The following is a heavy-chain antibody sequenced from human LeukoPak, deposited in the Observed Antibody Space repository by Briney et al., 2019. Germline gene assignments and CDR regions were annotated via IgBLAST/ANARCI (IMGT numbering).Heavy chain of an antibody. CDR1: GFTFSSHG. CDR2: ISYDGSTK. Sequence: GGSLRLSCAASGFTFSSHGMQWVRQAPGKGLKWVAVISYDGSTKYYADSVKGRFTISRDNSKSTLYLQMNSLRAEDTAVYYCAKESGSRSYGAYFPHWGQGTLVTVSS. D-gene: IGHD6-13*01. CDR3: AKESGSRSYGAYFPH. V-gene: IGHV3-30*18. J-gene: IGHJ1*01.